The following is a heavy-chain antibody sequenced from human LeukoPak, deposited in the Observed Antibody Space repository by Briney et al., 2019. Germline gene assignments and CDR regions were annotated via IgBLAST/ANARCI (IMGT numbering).Heavy chain of an antibody. CDR1: GFTFSDYA. Sequence: GGSLRLSCVVSGFTFSDYAMTWVRQAPGKGLEWVSVIYSGGSTYYADSVKGRFTISRHNSKNTLYLQMNSLRAEDTAVYYCARDESGNYGDYYGMDVWGQGTTVTVSS. D-gene: IGHD4-17*01. J-gene: IGHJ6*02. CDR3: ARDESGNYGDYYGMDV. V-gene: IGHV3-53*01. CDR2: IYSGGST.